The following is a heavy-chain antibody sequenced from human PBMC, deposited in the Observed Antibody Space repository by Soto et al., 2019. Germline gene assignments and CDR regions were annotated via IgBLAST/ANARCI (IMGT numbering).Heavy chain of an antibody. V-gene: IGHV4-39*01. CDR3: ARRRAITGKTGYFDY. CDR2: IYYSGST. Sequence: PSETLSLTCTVSVGSISSSSYYWGWIRQPPGKGLEWIGSIYYSGSTYYNPSLKSRVTISVDTSKNQFSLKLSSVTAADTAVYYCARRRAITGKTGYFDYWGQGTLVTVSS. CDR1: VGSISSSSYY. J-gene: IGHJ4*02. D-gene: IGHD1-20*01.